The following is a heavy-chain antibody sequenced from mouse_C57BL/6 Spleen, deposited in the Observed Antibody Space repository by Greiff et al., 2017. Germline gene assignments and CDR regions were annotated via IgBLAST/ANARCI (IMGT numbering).Heavy chain of an antibody. V-gene: IGHV7-3*01. J-gene: IGHJ2*01. CDR3: ARYELTERYYFDY. CDR2: IRNKANGYTT. Sequence: EVKLVESGGGLVQPGGSLSLSCAASGFTFTDYYMSWVRQPPGKALEWLGFIRNKANGYTTEYSASVKGRFTISRDNSQSILYLQMNALRAEDSATYYCARYELTERYYFDYWGQGTTLTVSS. D-gene: IGHD4-1*01. CDR1: GFTFTDYY.